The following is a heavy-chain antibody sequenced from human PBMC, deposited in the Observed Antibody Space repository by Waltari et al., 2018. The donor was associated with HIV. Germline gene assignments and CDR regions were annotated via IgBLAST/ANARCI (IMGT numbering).Heavy chain of an antibody. J-gene: IGHJ4*02. CDR3: AKTKGYDYGFYFDS. CDR1: GFDCNIFS. V-gene: IGHV3-23*01. CDR2: IGGSGTKT. Sequence: EVQLSDSGGGLVQPGGSLTLSCGPSGFDCNIFSMNWVRQAPGMGLEWVSGIGGSGTKTFYADSVEGRFTISRDSSKNTLYLQMNSLRAEDTAVYYCAKTKGYDYGFYFDSWGQGTLVSVSS. D-gene: IGHD5-18*01.